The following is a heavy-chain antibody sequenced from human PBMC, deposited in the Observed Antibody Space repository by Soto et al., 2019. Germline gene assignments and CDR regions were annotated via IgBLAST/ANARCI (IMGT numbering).Heavy chain of an antibody. CDR1: GVSFNNNG. CDR2: VSPPFRTS. J-gene: IGHJ6*01. Sequence: QVQLVQSGAEVKKPGSSVKVSCKTSGVSFNNNGIGWVRQAPGHGLEWMGGVSPPFRTSNYARKFQGRISITADASTGTVNMDLSSLRSEDTAQYYCARVLYYGSGSYSPYGMHVWGQGTTVTVSS. D-gene: IGHD3-10*01. V-gene: IGHV1-69*01. CDR3: ARVLYYGSGSYSPYGMHV.